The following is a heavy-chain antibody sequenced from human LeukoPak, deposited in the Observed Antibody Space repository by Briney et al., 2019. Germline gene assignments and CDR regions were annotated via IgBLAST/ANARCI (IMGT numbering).Heavy chain of an antibody. D-gene: IGHD1-26*01. V-gene: IGHV3-13*01. CDR1: GFTFSSYD. J-gene: IGHJ6*02. Sequence: GGSLRLSCAASGFTFSSYDMHWVRQATGKGLEWVSAIGTAGDTYYPGSVKGRFTISRENAKNSLYLQMNSLRAGDTAVCYCARWMILGGIGGMDVWGQGTTVTVSS. CDR2: IGTAGDT. CDR3: ARWMILGGIGGMDV.